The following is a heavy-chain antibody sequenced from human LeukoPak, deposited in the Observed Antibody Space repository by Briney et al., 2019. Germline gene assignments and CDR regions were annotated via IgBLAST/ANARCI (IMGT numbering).Heavy chain of an antibody. Sequence: GGSLRLSCTASGFPFSDHYIDWVRQAPGKGLEWVGRIGNKANSYTTEYAASVKGRFTISRDNSKNTLYLQMNSLRAEDTAVYYCARDEYHYDSSGYIVDYWGQGTLVTVSS. CDR3: ARDEYHYDSSGYIVDY. CDR2: IGNKANSYTT. J-gene: IGHJ4*02. V-gene: IGHV3-72*01. D-gene: IGHD3-22*01. CDR1: GFPFSDHY.